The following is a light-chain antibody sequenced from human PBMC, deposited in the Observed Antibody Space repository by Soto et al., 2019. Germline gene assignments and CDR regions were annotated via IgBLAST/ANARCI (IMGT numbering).Light chain of an antibody. CDR2: SNN. J-gene: IGLJ2*01. CDR3: AAWDDSLSGVV. V-gene: IGLV1-47*02. CDR1: SSNIGSNY. Sequence: QSVLTQPPSESGTPGQRVTISCSGSSSNIGSNYVYWYQQLPGTAPKLLIYSNNQRPSGVPDRFSGSKSGTSASLAISGLRSEDEADYYCAAWDDSLSGVVFGGGTKLTV.